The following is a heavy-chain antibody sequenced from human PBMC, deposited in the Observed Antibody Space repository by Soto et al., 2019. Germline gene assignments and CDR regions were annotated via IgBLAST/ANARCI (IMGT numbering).Heavy chain of an antibody. V-gene: IGHV3-21*01. CDR2: ITSSSSHI. CDR3: VRERGLSSFYGMDV. J-gene: IGHJ6*02. CDR1: GFTLTSYT. D-gene: IGHD3-10*01. Sequence: GSLRLYCAASGFTLTSYTMNWVRQASGKGLEWVSSITSSSSHIYYADSVKGRFTISRDNAGNSLYLQMNSLRAEDSAVYYCVRERGLSSFYGMDVWGQGTTVTVSS.